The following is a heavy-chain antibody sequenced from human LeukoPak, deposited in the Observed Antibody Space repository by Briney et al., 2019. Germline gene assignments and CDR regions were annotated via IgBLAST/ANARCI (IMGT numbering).Heavy chain of an antibody. CDR1: GGSISSYY. D-gene: IGHD1-20*01. J-gene: IGHJ4*02. V-gene: IGHV4-59*01. CDR2: IYYSGRT. Sequence: SETLSLTCTVSGGSISSYYWSWIRQPPGKGLEWIGYIYYSGRTNYNPSLKSRVTISVDTSKNQFSLKLRSVTAADTAVYYCARGEINWNEYFDYWGQGALVTVSS. CDR3: ARGEINWNEYFDY.